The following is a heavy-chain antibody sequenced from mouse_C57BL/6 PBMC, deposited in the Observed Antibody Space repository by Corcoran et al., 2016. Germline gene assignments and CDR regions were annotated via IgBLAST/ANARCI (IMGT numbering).Heavy chain of an antibody. V-gene: IGHV3-6*01. J-gene: IGHJ3*01. Sequence: DVQLQESGPGLVKPSQSLSLTCSVTGYSITSGYYWNWIRQFPGNKLEWMGYISYDGSNNYNPSLKNRISITRDTSKNQFFLKLNSVTTEDTATYYCARGYYGSSYEWDDAYWGQGTLVTVSA. CDR2: ISYDGSN. D-gene: IGHD1-1*01. CDR3: ARGYYGSSYEWDDAY. CDR1: GYSITSGYY.